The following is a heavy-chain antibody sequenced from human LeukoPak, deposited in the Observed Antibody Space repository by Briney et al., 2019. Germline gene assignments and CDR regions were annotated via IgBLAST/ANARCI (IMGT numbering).Heavy chain of an antibody. CDR2: IKADGGEK. D-gene: IGHD2-21*02. V-gene: IGHV3-7*01. CDR3: ARGGKLEPTALAS. J-gene: IGHJ5*02. Sequence: GGSLRLSCAASGFTFSTYWMNWFRRTPGKGLEWVAKIKADGGEKDHVASVKGRFTISRDNANRMLSLHINSLRVEDSAIYYCARGGKLEPTALASWGQGSLVVVSS. CDR1: GFTFSTYW.